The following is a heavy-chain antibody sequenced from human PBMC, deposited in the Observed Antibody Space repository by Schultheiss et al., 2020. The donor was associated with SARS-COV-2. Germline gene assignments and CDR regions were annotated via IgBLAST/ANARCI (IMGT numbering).Heavy chain of an antibody. CDR3: ARRGYCSSTSCYDYYGMDV. D-gene: IGHD2-2*01. V-gene: IGHV5-51*01. CDR2: IFPADSDT. CDR1: GFSLTTYW. J-gene: IGHJ6*02. Sequence: GESLKISCQGSGFSLTTYWIGWARQMPGKGPEWMGIIFPADSDTRYSPSFQGQVTISADKSISTAYLQWSSLKASDTAMYYCARRGYCSSTSCYDYYGMDVWGQGTTVTVSS.